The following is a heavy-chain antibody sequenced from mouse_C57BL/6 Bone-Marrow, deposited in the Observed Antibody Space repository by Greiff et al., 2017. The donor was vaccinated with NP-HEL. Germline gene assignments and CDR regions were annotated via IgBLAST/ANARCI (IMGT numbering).Heavy chain of an antibody. V-gene: IGHV1-81*01. D-gene: IGHD2-9*01. CDR3: AALLWLRRGWYFDV. CDR2: IYPRSGNT. Sequence: VQVVESGAELARPGASVKLSCKASGYTFTSYGISWVKQRTGQGLEWIGEIYPRSGNTYYNEKFKGKATLTADKSSSTAYMELRSLTSEDSAVYFCAALLWLRRGWYFDVWGTGTTVTVSS. CDR1: GYTFTSYG. J-gene: IGHJ1*03.